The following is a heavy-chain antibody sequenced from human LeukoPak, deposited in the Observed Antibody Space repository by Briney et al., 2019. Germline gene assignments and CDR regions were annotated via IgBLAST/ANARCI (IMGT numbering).Heavy chain of an antibody. D-gene: IGHD2-15*01. CDR1: GYTFTGYY. V-gene: IGHV1-2*02. Sequence: ASVKVSCKASGYTFTGYYMHWVRQAPGQGLEWMGWINPNSGGTKCAQKFQGRVTMTRDTSISTAYMDLSRLKSDDTAVYYCAKSFPRVADAGTNYYMDVWGKGTTVTVS. J-gene: IGHJ6*03. CDR2: INPNSGGT. CDR3: AKSFPRVADAGTNYYMDV.